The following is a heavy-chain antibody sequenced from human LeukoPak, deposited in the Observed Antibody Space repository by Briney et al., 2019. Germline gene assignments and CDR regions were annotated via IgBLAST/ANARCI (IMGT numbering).Heavy chain of an antibody. CDR1: GYTFTSYG. V-gene: IGHV1-18*04. Sequence: ASVKVSCKASGYTFTSYGISWVRQAPGQGLEGMGWISAYNGNTNYAQKLQGRVTMTTETSTSTAYMQLRSLRSDDTAVYYCARDSSGLSFDYWGQGTLVTVSS. CDR2: ISAYNGNT. CDR3: ARDSSGLSFDY. D-gene: IGHD6-19*01. J-gene: IGHJ4*02.